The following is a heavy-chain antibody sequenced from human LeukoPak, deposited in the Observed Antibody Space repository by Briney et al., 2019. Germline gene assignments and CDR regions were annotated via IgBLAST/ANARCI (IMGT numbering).Heavy chain of an antibody. J-gene: IGHJ4*02. CDR1: GYSFTSYW. V-gene: IGHV5-51*01. CDR3: ARLHYYDILTGYYIDY. D-gene: IGHD3-9*01. CDR2: IYPGDSDT. Sequence: GESLKISCKGSGYSFTSYWIGWVRQMPGKGLEWMGIIYPGDSDTRYSPSFQGQVTISADKSISTAYLQWSSLKASDTAMYYCARLHYYDILTGYYIDYWGQGALVTVSS.